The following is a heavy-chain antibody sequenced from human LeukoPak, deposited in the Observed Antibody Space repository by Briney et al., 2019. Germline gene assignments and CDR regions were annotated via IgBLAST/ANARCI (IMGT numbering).Heavy chain of an antibody. CDR2: IIPIFGTA. CDR3: ARAEEAYSSSSYFDY. D-gene: IGHD6-6*01. V-gene: IGHV1-69*05. J-gene: IGHJ4*02. Sequence: GASVKVSCKASGGTFSSYAISWVRQAPGQGLEWMGGIIPIFGTANYAQKFQGRVTITTDESTSTAHMELSSLRSEDTAVYYCARAEEAYSSSSYFDYWGQGTLVTVSS. CDR1: GGTFSSYA.